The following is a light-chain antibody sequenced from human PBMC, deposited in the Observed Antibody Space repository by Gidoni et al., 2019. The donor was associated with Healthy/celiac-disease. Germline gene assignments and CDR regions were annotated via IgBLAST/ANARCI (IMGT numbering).Light chain of an antibody. V-gene: IGKV3-11*01. Sequence: DIVLTQSPSTLSLSPGERATLSCRASQSVSSYLAWYQQKPGQDPRLLIYDASNRATGIPARFSGSGSGTDFTLTISSLEPEDFAVYYCQQRSNWPRMYTCGQGTKLEIK. CDR1: QSVSSY. J-gene: IGKJ2*01. CDR2: DAS. CDR3: QQRSNWPRMYT.